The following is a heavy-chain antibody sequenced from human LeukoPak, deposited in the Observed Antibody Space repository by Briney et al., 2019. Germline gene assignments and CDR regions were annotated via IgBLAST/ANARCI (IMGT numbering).Heavy chain of an antibody. CDR2: INPNIGGT. V-gene: IGHV1-2*02. Sequence: ASVKVSCTASGYTFTGYYMHWVRQAPGQGLEWMGWINPNIGGTNCAQKFQGRVTMTRDTSISTAYMELSSLRSDDTAVYYCAREGPLRLPYFDPWGQGTLVTVSS. J-gene: IGHJ5*02. D-gene: IGHD4-17*01. CDR1: GYTFTGYY. CDR3: AREGPLRLPYFDP.